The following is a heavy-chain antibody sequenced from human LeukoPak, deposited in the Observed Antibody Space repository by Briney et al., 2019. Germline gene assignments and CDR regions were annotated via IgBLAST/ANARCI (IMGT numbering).Heavy chain of an antibody. J-gene: IGHJ4*02. CDR1: GGSISSYY. D-gene: IGHD3-22*01. Sequence: SETLSLTCTVSGGSISSYYWSWIRQPPGKGLEWIGYIYYSGSTNYNPSLKSRVTISVDTSKNQFSLKLSSVTAADTAVYYCARGGRYYYDSSGYTFDYWGQGTLVTVSS. CDR3: ARGGRYYYDSSGYTFDY. CDR2: IYYSGST. V-gene: IGHV4-59*01.